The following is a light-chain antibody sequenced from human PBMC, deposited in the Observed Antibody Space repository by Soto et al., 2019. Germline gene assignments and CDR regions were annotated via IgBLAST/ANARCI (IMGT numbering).Light chain of an antibody. CDR2: KVS. J-gene: IGKJ1*01. V-gene: IGKV2-30*01. CDR3: MQGSHWPPWT. Sequence: DVVLTQSPLSLPVTLGQPASISCRSSQSLVSSDGNTYLTWFQQRPGQSPRRLFYKVSNRDSGVPDRFSGSGSGTDFTLTISRVEAEDIAVYYCMQGSHWPPWTFGQGTKVELK. CDR1: QSLVSSDGNTY.